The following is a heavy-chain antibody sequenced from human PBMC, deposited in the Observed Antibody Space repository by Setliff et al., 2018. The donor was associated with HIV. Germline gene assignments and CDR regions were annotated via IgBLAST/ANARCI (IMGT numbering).Heavy chain of an antibody. J-gene: IGHJ4*02. CDR1: GFTFNSYN. V-gene: IGHV3-7*01. D-gene: IGHD6-13*01. CDR2: IKQDGSDM. Sequence: PGGSLRLSCAASGFTFNSYNMNWVRRAPGRGLEWVANIKQDGSDMHYIESVKGRFTIFRDNAKNSVFLQMNSLRAEDTGVYYCATQTGFYNSHWYDYWGQGTMVTVSS. CDR3: ATQTGFYNSHWYDY.